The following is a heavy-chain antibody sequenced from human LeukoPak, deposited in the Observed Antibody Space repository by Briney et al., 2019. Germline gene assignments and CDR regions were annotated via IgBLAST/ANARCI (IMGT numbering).Heavy chain of an antibody. CDR2: ISSSSNII. CDR1: GFTFSSYS. CDR3: ARDVYYGSGSPRLDY. V-gene: IGHV3-48*01. Sequence: GGSLRLSCAASGFTFSSYSVNWVRQAPGKGLEWVSYISSSSNIIYYADSVKGRFTISRDNAKNSLYLQMNSLRAEDTAVYYCARDVYYGSGSPRLDYWGQGTLVTVSS. D-gene: IGHD3-10*01. J-gene: IGHJ4*02.